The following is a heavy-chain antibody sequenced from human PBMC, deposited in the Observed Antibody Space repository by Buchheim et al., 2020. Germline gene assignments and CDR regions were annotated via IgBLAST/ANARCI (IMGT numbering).Heavy chain of an antibody. V-gene: IGHV1-69*09. D-gene: IGHD3-22*01. Sequence: QVQLVQSGAEVKKPGASVKVSCKASGYTFTGYYMHWVRQAPGQGLEWMGRIIPILGIANYAQQFQGRVTITADKSTSTAYMELSSLSSEDTAVYYCASNYDSSGYYQGNFDYWGQGTL. CDR1: GYTFTGYY. CDR3: ASNYDSSGYYQGNFDY. J-gene: IGHJ4*02. CDR2: IIPILGIA.